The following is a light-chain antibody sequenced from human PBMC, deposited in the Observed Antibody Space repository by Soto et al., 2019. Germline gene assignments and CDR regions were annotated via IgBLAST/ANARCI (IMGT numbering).Light chain of an antibody. CDR1: QSISSR. V-gene: IGKV1-5*03. CDR2: KAS. J-gene: IGKJ1*01. Sequence: DIQMTQSPSTLSASVGDRVTITCRASQSISSRLAWYQQKPGKAPKLLIYKASSLESGVPSRFSGSGSGTEFTLTISSLQPDDYCQQFHSFSPTFGQGTKVEIK. CDR3: QQFHSFSPT.